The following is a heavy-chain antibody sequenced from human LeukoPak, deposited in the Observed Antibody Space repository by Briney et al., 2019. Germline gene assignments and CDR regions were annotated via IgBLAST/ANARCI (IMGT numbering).Heavy chain of an antibody. CDR2: ISGSGDTS. V-gene: IGHV3-23*01. D-gene: IGHD3-3*02. CDR1: GFTFSSYA. Sequence: GGSLILSCAASGFTFSSYAMSWVRQPPGMGLEWVSVISGSGDTSYYADSVKGRFTISRDNSGSTLFLQMNSLRADDTAVYYCAKDRLATSRAPRFDPWGQGTLVTVSS. J-gene: IGHJ5*02. CDR3: AKDRLATSRAPRFDP.